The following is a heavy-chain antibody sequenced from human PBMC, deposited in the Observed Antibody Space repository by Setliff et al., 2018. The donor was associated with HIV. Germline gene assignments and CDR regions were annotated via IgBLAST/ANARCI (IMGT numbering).Heavy chain of an antibody. J-gene: IGHJ4*02. CDR2: IDHSGST. CDR3: ARGLNYYGSGSYLPLGY. V-gene: IGHV4-34*01. Sequence: ETLSLTCAVYGGSFNDYYWTWIRQPPGKGLEWIGEIDHSGSTKYHASLKSRVTISIDTSKNQISLRLSSVTAADTAVYYCARGLNYYGSGSYLPLGYWGQGTLVTVSS. D-gene: IGHD3-10*01. CDR1: GGSFNDYY.